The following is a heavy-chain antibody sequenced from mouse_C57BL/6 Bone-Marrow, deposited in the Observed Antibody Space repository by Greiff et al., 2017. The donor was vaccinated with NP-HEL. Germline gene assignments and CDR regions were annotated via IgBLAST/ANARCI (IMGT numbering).Heavy chain of an antibody. J-gene: IGHJ4*01. CDR1: GYTFTSYW. D-gene: IGHD1-1*01. Sequence: VKLQQPGAELVRPGSSVKLSCKASGYTFTSYWMDWVKQRPGQGLEWIGNIYPSDSETHYNQKFKDKATLTVDKSSSTAYMQLSSLTSEDSAVYYFARSITTVVATFFYYAMDYWGQGTSVTVSS. CDR2: IYPSDSET. V-gene: IGHV1-61*01. CDR3: ARSITTVVATFFYYAMDY.